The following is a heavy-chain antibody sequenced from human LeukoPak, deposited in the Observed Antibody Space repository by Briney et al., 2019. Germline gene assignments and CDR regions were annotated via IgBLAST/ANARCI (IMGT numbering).Heavy chain of an antibody. CDR3: AREGGPYRPLDY. CDR2: VNLQGST. J-gene: IGHJ4*02. CDR1: GGSISNTNW. V-gene: IGHV4-4*02. Sequence: SETLSLTCGVSGGSISNTNWWTWVRQPPGKGLEWIGEVNLQGSTNYNPSLKSRVAISVDKSENHISLKLTSVSAADTAVYYCAREGGPYRPLDYSGQGTLVTAAS.